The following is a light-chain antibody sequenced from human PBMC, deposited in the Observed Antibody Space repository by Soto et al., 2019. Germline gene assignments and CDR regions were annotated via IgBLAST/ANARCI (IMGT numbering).Light chain of an antibody. J-gene: IGLJ1*01. CDR3: TSYAGSNNYV. CDR2: EVS. CDR1: SSDVGGYNY. V-gene: IGLV2-8*01. Sequence: SALAQPPSASGSPGQSVTIACTGTSSDVGGYNYVSWYQQHPGKAPKLMIYEVSKRPSGVPDRFSGSKSGNTASLTVSGLQAEDEAHYYCTSYAGSNNYVFGTGTKVTVL.